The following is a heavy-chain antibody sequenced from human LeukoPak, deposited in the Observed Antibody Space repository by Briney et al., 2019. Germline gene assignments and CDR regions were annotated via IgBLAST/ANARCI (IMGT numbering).Heavy chain of an antibody. Sequence: GGSLRLSCAASGFAFTNYWMIWVRQAPGKGLEWVANINEDGSEKYYVGSVEGRFTISRDNAKNSVFLQMNSLRADDTAMYYCASSSYSCSSSWGQGTLVTVSS. D-gene: IGHD6-6*01. J-gene: IGHJ5*02. CDR1: GFAFTNYW. CDR3: ASSSYSCSSS. V-gene: IGHV3-7*01. CDR2: INEDGSEK.